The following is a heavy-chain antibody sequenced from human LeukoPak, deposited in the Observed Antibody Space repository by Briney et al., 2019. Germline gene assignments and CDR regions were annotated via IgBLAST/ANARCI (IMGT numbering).Heavy chain of an antibody. CDR2: ISYDGSNK. Sequence: GGSLRLSCAASGFTFSSYALSWIRQAPGKGLEWVAVISYDGSNKYYADSVKGRFTISRDNSKNTLYLQMNSLRAEDTAVYYCAEGQWPQSYYYYGMDVWGQGTTVTVSS. CDR3: AEGQWPQSYYYYGMDV. V-gene: IGHV3-30-3*01. CDR1: GFTFSSYA. D-gene: IGHD6-19*01. J-gene: IGHJ6*02.